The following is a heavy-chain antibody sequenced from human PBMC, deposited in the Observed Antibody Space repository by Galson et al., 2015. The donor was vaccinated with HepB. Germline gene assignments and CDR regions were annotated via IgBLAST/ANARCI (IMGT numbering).Heavy chain of an antibody. Sequence: SLRLSCAASGFTFSSYNMNWVRQAPGKGLEWVSYISNGGRTIDYADSVKGRFAISRDNAKKSLYLQMNSLRAEDTAVYYCARDAGYSRYHDAFDFRGQGTMVTVSS. V-gene: IGHV3-48*01. CDR2: ISNGGRTI. J-gene: IGHJ3*01. D-gene: IGHD6-13*01. CDR3: ARDAGYSRYHDAFDF. CDR1: GFTFSSYN.